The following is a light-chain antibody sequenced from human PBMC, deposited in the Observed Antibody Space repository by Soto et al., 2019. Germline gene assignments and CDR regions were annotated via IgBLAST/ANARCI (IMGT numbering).Light chain of an antibody. CDR3: QSSDKSLSAWV. J-gene: IGLJ3*02. CDR1: SSNIGAGYD. V-gene: IGLV1-40*01. CDR2: GNN. Sequence: QSVLTQPPSVSGAPGQRVTISCTGSSSNIGAGYDVHWYQQLPGTAPKLLIYGNNNRPSGVPDRFSASNSGTSASLAITGLQAEDEADYICQSSDKSLSAWVFGGGTKLTVL.